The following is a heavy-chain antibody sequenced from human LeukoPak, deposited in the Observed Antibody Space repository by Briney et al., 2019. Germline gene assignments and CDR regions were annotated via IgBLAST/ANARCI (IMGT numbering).Heavy chain of an antibody. V-gene: IGHV1-8*03. Sequence: ASVKVSCKASGYTFTSYDINWVRQATGQGLEWMGWMNPNSGNTGYAQKFQGRVTITRNTSISTAYMELSSLRSEDTAVYYCATAKVLANNWFDPWGQGTLVTVSS. CDR1: GYTFTSYD. J-gene: IGHJ5*02. CDR2: MNPNSGNT. CDR3: ATAKVLANNWFDP.